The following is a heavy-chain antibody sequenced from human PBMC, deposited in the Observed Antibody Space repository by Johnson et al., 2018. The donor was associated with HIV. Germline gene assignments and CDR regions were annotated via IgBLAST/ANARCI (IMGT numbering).Heavy chain of an antibody. CDR3: ARDRRYYDSSGYYHDAFDI. CDR2: IYSGGRT. V-gene: IGHV3-66*01. CDR1: GFTVNSNY. J-gene: IGHJ3*02. D-gene: IGHD3-22*01. Sequence: MLLVESGGGLVQPGGSLRLSCAASGFTVNSNYINWVRQAPGKGLECVSGIYSGGRTYYADSVKGRFTISRDNSKNTLYLQMNSLRADDTAVYFCARDRRYYDSSGYYHDAFDIWGQGTMVNVSS.